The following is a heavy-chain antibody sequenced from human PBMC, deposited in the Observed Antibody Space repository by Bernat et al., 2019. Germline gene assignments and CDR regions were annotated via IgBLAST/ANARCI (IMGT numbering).Heavy chain of an antibody. D-gene: IGHD1-26*01. CDR3: TRRERGGRSDY. CDR2: SKNKANRSAA. Sequence: EVQLVESGGGLVQPGGSLRLSCVGSGFTLSDHYMDWVRQTPGKGLEWIGRSKNKANRSAAGNAESVKGRFTITRDDAKSLLSLQMTSLQTDDTAVYYCTRRERGGRSDYWGQGTLVTVSS. CDR1: GFTLSDHY. J-gene: IGHJ4*02. V-gene: IGHV3-72*01.